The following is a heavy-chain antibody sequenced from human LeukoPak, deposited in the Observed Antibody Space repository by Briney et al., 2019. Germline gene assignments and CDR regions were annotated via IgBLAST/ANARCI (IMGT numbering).Heavy chain of an antibody. Sequence: GGSLRLSCEASGFTFSTFAMIWVRQPPGKGLEWVSSIFPSGGEIHYADSVRGRFTISRDNSKSTLSLQMNSLSAEDTAIYYCATYRQVLLPFESWGQGTLVTVSS. J-gene: IGHJ4*02. D-gene: IGHD2/OR15-2a*01. CDR1: GFTFSTFA. CDR3: ATYRQVLLPFES. CDR2: IFPSGGEI. V-gene: IGHV3-23*01.